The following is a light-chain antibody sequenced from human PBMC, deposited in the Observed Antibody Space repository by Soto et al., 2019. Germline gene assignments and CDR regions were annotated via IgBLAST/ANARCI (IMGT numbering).Light chain of an antibody. CDR2: GNN. CDR3: SSYAGSNNPLFV. J-gene: IGLJ1*01. CDR1: SSNIGRNS. Sequence: QSVLTQAPSVSGTPGQRVTITCSGSSSNIGRNSVNWYQHLPGTAPKLLTHGNNHRPSGVPDRFSGSKSGTSASLAISGLQPEDEADYYCSSYAGSNNPLFVFGTGTKVTVL. V-gene: IGLV1-44*01.